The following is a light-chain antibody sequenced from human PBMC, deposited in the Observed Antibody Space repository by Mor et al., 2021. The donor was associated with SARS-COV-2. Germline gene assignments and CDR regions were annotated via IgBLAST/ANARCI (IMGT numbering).Light chain of an antibody. J-gene: IGLJ2*01. V-gene: IGLV3-9*01. Sequence: QAPVLDMSSDSNRPSGIPERFSGSNSGNTATLTISRAQAGDEADYYCQVWDSSTGVFGGGTK. CDR3: QVWDSSTGV. CDR2: SDS.